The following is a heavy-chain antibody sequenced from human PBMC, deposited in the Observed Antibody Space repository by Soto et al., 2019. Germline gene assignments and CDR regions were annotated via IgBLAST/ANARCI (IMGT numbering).Heavy chain of an antibody. CDR3: AKVLSELVPRYFDT. V-gene: IGHV1-46*01. CDR1: GYTFTIYD. D-gene: IGHD6-13*01. J-gene: IGHJ4*02. Sequence: QVQLVQSGAEVKKPGASVRVSCKASGYTFTIYDIHWVRQAPGLGLEWMGIITPGGGITSYAQKFKGRITMTRDTSTSTVYMELSSLRSEDTAMYYCAKVLSELVPRYFDTWGQGTLVTVSS. CDR2: ITPGGGIT.